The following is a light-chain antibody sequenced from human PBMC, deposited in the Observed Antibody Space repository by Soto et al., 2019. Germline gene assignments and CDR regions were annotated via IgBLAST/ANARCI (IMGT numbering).Light chain of an antibody. CDR1: QSVSSK. Sequence: EIVMTQSPATLSVSPGERVTLSCRASQSVSSKLAWYQQKPGQAPRLVIYDASTRATGIPARFSGSGSGTEFTLTISSLQSEDFAVYCCQQYNTWPPTFGQGTKVEIE. J-gene: IGKJ1*01. V-gene: IGKV3-15*01. CDR3: QQYNTWPPT. CDR2: DAS.